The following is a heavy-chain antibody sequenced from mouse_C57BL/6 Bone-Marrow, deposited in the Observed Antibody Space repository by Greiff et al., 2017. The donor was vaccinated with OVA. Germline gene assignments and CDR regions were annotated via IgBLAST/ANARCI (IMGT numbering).Heavy chain of an antibody. CDR1: GFNIKDDY. J-gene: IGHJ2*01. Sequence: VQLQQSGAELVRPGASVKLSCTASGFNIKDDYMHWVKQRSGQGLEWIGWFYPGSGSIKYNEKFKDKATLTADKSSSTVYMELSRLTSEDSAVYFCARHEEDSSVLYFDYWGQGTTLTVSS. CDR2: FYPGSGSI. CDR3: ARHEEDSSVLYFDY. D-gene: IGHD3-2*02. V-gene: IGHV1-62-2*01.